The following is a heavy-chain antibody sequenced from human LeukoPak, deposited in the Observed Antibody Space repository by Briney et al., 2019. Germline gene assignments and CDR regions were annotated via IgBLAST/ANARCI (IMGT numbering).Heavy chain of an antibody. CDR2: ISYDGSNK. Sequence: PGRSLRLSCAASGFTFSSYAMHWVRQAPGKGLEWVAVISYDGSNKYYADSVKGRFTISRDNSKNTLYLQMNSLRAEDTAVYYCARHSFPFVVVTAELDPWGQGTLVTVSS. V-gene: IGHV3-30-3*01. J-gene: IGHJ5*02. CDR3: ARHSFPFVVVTAELDP. D-gene: IGHD2-21*02. CDR1: GFTFSSYA.